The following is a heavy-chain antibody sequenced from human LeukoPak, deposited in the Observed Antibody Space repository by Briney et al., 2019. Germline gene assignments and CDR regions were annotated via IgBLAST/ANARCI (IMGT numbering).Heavy chain of an antibody. Sequence: SETLSLTCTVSGGSISSYYWSWIRQPPGKGLEWIGPIYNSGSTNYNPSPKTRVTTPLDTSKNQFSLKLSSVTAADTAVYYCARDLRNHCGSLIDVMDVWGQGTTVTVSS. CDR1: GGSISSYY. CDR2: IYNSGST. D-gene: IGHD2/OR15-2a*01. CDR3: ARDLRNHCGSLIDVMDV. J-gene: IGHJ6*02. V-gene: IGHV4-4*07.